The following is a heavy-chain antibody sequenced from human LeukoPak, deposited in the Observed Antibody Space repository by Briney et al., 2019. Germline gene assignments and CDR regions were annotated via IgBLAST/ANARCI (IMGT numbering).Heavy chain of an antibody. V-gene: IGHV4-59*01. D-gene: IGHD2/OR15-2a*01. CDR3: ARERNRGLDY. Sequence: SETLSLTCTVSGGSISSYYWSWIRQPPGKGLEWIGYIYYSGSTNYNPSLKSRVTISVDTSKNQFSLKLSSVTAADTAVYYCARERNRGLDYWGQGTLVTVSS. J-gene: IGHJ4*02. CDR2: IYYSGST. CDR1: GGSISSYY.